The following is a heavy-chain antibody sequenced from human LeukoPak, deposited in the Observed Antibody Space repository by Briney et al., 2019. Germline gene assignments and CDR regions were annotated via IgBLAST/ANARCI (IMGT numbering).Heavy chain of an antibody. J-gene: IGHJ4*02. CDR2: IVVGSGNT. CDR1: GFTFTSSA. D-gene: IGHD5-18*01. Sequence: ASVKVSCKASGFTFTSSAVQWVRQARGQRLEWIGWIVVGSGNTSYAQEFQERVTITRDMSTSTAYMELSSLRSEDTAVYYCAADLPGYSYGYDWGQGTLVTVSS. V-gene: IGHV1-58*01. CDR3: AADLPGYSYGYD.